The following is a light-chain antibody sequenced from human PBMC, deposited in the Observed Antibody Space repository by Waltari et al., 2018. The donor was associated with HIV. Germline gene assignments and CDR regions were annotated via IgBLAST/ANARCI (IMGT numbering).Light chain of an antibody. J-gene: IGLJ2*01. CDR3: MLFFRTSYL. CDR1: PGPVGSGHS. V-gene: IGLV7-43*01. Sequence: QPVVTQEPSMTVSPGGTVTLTCNSAPGPVGSGHSVNWFQQKPGQPPRPLIYSSPRRHPLTPERFSASLVGDRAALTLSNVWPEDQADYYCMLFFRTSYLFGGGTRVTVL. CDR2: SSP.